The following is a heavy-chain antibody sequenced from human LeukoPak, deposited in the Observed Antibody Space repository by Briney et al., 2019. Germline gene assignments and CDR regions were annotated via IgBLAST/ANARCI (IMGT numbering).Heavy chain of an antibody. Sequence: SQTLSLTFAISGDSVSGRTSAWNWIRQSPSRGLEWLGRTYYRSKWYTDYAFSVKSRITINPDTSKNQYSLQLNSVTPEDTAVYYCARETRGIATSDFDPWGQGTLVTVSS. CDR1: GDSVSGRTSA. J-gene: IGHJ5*02. CDR3: ARETRGIATSDFDP. CDR2: TYYRSKWYT. V-gene: IGHV6-1*01. D-gene: IGHD6-13*01.